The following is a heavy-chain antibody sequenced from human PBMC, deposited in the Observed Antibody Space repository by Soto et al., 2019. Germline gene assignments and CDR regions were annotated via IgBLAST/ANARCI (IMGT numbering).Heavy chain of an antibody. V-gene: IGHV3-30*18. CDR1: GYTFSDYA. J-gene: IGHJ4*02. CDR2: VSHDGSNT. CDR3: AKGGRQWLVTSDFNY. D-gene: IGHD6-19*01. Sequence: VQLVESGGGVVQPGRSLRLSCAASGYTFSDYAMHWVRQAPGKGLEWVAVVSHDGSNTYYADSVKGRFTISRDSSKNTVSLEMTSLRSADTAVYYCAKGGRQWLVTSDFNYWGQGALVTVSS.